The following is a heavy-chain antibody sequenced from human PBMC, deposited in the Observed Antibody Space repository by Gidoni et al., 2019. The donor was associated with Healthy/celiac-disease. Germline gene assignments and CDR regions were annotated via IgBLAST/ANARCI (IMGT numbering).Heavy chain of an antibody. CDR2: IKQDGSEK. D-gene: IGHD2-2*01. CDR3: ARAWSEIVVVSSGSYGMDV. J-gene: IGHJ6*02. V-gene: IGHV3-7*01. Sequence: EVQLVESGGGLVQPGGSLRLSCAASGFTFSSYWMSWVRQAPGKGLEWVANIKQDGSEKYYVDSVKGRFTISRDNAKNSLYLQMNSLRAEDTAVYYCARAWSEIVVVSSGSYGMDVWGQGTTVTVSS. CDR1: GFTFSSYW.